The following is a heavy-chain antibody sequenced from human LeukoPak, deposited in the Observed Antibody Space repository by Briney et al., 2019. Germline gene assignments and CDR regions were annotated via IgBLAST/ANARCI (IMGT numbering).Heavy chain of an antibody. CDR3: ARAGYSYGYVDY. CDR2: IYHSGST. Sequence: PSETLSLTCTVSGYSISSGFYWGWIRQPPGKGLEWIGSIYHSGSTHYNSSLKSRVTISVDTSKNQLSLKLSSVTAADTAVYYCARAGYSYGYVDYWGQGTLVTVSS. CDR1: GYSISSGFY. J-gene: IGHJ4*02. V-gene: IGHV4-38-2*02. D-gene: IGHD5-18*01.